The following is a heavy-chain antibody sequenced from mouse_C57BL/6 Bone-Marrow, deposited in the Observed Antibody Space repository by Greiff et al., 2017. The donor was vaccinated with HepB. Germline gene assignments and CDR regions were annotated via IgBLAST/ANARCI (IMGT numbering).Heavy chain of an antibody. D-gene: IGHD2-3*01. V-gene: IGHV1-26*01. Sequence: EVQLQQSGPELVKPGASVKISCKASGYTFTDYYMNWVKQSHGKSLEWIGDINPNNGGTSYNQKFKGKATLTVDKSSSTAYMELRSLTSEDSAVYYCARWGGYYHYYAMDYWGQGTSVTVSS. CDR1: GYTFTDYY. CDR3: ARWGGYYHYYAMDY. J-gene: IGHJ4*01. CDR2: INPNNGGT.